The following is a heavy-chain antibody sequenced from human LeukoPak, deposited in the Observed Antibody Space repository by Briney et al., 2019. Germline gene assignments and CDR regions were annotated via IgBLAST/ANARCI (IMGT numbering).Heavy chain of an antibody. J-gene: IGHJ4*02. CDR1: GFTVGSNY. V-gene: IGHV3-53*01. CDR2: IYSGGST. D-gene: IGHD5-12*01. CDR3: ARDLGGYGDY. Sequence: LPGGSLRLSCAASGFTVGSNYMSWVRQAPGKGLEWVSVIYSGGSTYYADSVKGRFTISRDNSKNTLYLQMNSLRAEDTAVCYCARDLGGYGDYWGQGTLVTVSS.